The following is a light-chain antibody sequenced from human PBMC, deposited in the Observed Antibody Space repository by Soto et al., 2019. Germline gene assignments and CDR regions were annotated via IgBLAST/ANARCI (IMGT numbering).Light chain of an antibody. Sequence: EILLTQSPGTLSLSQGERPTLXXRASQSVSSSYLAWYQQRPGQAPRLXXYGASSRAPGIPDRFSGSGSGTDFTLTISRLEPEDFAVYYCQQYGSSPPITFGQGTRLDIK. J-gene: IGKJ5*01. CDR2: GAS. V-gene: IGKV3-20*01. CDR1: QSVSSSY. CDR3: QQYGSSPPIT.